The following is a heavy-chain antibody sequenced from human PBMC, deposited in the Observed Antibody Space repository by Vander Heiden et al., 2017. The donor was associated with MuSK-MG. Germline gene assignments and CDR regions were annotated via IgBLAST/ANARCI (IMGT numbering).Heavy chain of an antibody. J-gene: IGHJ4*02. Sequence: QVQLQPSGPGLMKPSQTLSLTCALSGDSVSSTRAAWNWIRQSPSRGLEWLGRTYYRSKWYNDYAVSVKSRITINPDTSKNQFSLQLNSGTPEDTAVYYCARAPSYNWKNYFDYWGQGTLVTVSS. D-gene: IGHD1-20*01. CDR1: GDSVSSTRAA. V-gene: IGHV6-1*01. CDR3: ARAPSYNWKNYFDY. CDR2: TYYRSKWYN.